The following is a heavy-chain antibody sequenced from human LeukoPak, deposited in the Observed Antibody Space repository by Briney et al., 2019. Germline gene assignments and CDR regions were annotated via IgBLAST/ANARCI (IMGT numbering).Heavy chain of an antibody. J-gene: IGHJ4*02. CDR1: GGSFSGYY. V-gene: IGHV4-34*01. CDR3: ATGASYYFDY. CDR2: IYHSGST. Sequence: PSETLSLTCAVYGGSFSGYYWSWIRQPPGKGLEWIGEIYHSGSTNYNPSLKSRVTISVDKSKNQFSLKLSSVTAADTAVYYCATGASYYFDYWGQGTLVTVSS.